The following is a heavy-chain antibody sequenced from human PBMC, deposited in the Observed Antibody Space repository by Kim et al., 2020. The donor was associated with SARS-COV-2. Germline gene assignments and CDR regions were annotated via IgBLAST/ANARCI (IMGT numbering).Heavy chain of an antibody. CDR1: GGTLGTYP. CDR3: ASRFFDSSGNYHDF. V-gene: IGHV1-69*13. D-gene: IGHD3-22*01. J-gene: IGHJ4*02. CDR2: IIPFFDTT. Sequence: SVKVSCKASGGTLGTYPISWVRQAPGQGLEWMGGIIPFFDTTNYAPKLQGRVTMTADDSTRTIHMELSSLKSGDTAVYFCASRFFDSSGNYHDFWVQGT.